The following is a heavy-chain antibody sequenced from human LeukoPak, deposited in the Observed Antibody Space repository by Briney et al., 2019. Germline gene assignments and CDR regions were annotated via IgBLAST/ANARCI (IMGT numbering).Heavy chain of an antibody. J-gene: IGHJ6*02. CDR3: ARDHCTSSGCYEYYYYGMDV. Sequence: GASVNVSCKASGYTFTDNYIQWVRQAPGQVLEWMGWINPNSGGTNSAQKFQGRVTMTRDTSVSTAYMELSRLRSDDTAVYYCARDHCTSSGCYEYYYYGMDVWGQGTTVTVSS. CDR2: INPNSGGT. D-gene: IGHD2-2*01. V-gene: IGHV1-2*02. CDR1: GYTFTDNY.